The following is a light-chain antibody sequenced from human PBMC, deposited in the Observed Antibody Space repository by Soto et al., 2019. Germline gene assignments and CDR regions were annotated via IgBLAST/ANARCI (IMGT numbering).Light chain of an antibody. J-gene: IGLJ1*01. V-gene: IGLV2-14*01. CDR1: SSDVGGYNY. Sequence: QSALTQPASVSGSPGQSITISCTGTSSDVGGYNYVSWYQQHPGKAPKLMIYEVSNRPSGVSNRFSGSKSGNTASLTISGLQTDDEADYYCISYTVSRSYVFGTGTKVTV. CDR2: EVS. CDR3: ISYTVSRSYV.